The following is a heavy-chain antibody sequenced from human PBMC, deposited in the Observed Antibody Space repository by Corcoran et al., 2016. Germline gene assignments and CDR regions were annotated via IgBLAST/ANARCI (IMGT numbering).Heavy chain of an antibody. CDR1: GFTFSISP. Sequence: QVPLVESGGGVVQSGRSLRLSCATSGFTFSISPMPWGRPAPGKGLEWVAGISHDGIGQYYADSVKGRFTISRDNYMNTLYLQMSSLRDEETALYYCAKEIGSSGRAGYFYWGQGTLVTVSS. V-gene: IGHV3-30*18. D-gene: IGHD6-19*01. CDR3: AKEIGSSGRAGYFY. CDR2: ISHDGIGQ. J-gene: IGHJ4*02.